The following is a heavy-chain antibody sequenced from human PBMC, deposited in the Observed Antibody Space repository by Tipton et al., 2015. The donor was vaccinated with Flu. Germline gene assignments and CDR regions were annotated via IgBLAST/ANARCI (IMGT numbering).Heavy chain of an antibody. CDR2: LYYTGDT. Sequence: TLSLTCSVSGGSLSTTSYHWAWIRQPPGKALEWIGGLYYTGDTFYNPSLRSRVTMSIDLSKNQFSLRLSSVTAADTAVFYCARVTSYYFFFDSWGQGTRVTVSS. CDR1: GGSLSTTSYH. V-gene: IGHV4-39*07. J-gene: IGHJ4*02. CDR3: ARVTSYYFFFDS. D-gene: IGHD1-26*01.